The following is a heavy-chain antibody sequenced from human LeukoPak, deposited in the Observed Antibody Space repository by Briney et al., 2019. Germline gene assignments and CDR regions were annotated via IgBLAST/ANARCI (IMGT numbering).Heavy chain of an antibody. D-gene: IGHD6-19*01. V-gene: IGHV3-7*05. CDR3: ATCSSGWQFDY. Sequence: GGSLRLSCASSGFTFSQSWMTGVGQAPGKGLQWVAHIKEDGGETYYAESVKGRFTVSRDNGKTSVYLQMNSLRAEDTAVYYCATCSSGWQFDYWGQGTLVSVSS. CDR2: IKEDGGET. CDR1: GFTFSQSW. J-gene: IGHJ4*02.